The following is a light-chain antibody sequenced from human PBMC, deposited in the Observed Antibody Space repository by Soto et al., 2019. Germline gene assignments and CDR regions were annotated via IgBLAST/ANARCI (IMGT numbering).Light chain of an antibody. CDR1: QSICSY. J-gene: IGKJ2*01. V-gene: IGKV1-39*01. CDR3: QQSYSTLGT. CDR2: AAS. Sequence: DIPMTQSPSSLSASVGDRVTITCRASQSICSYLNWYQQKPGKAPKLLIYAASRLHSGVTSRFSGSGAGTDFTLIISSLQPEDFATDYCQQSYSTLGTFGQGTKLEIK.